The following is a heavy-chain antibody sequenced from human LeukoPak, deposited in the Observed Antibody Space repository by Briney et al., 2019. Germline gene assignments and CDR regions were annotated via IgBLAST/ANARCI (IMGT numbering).Heavy chain of an antibody. CDR3: ARLGGGYDYYFDY. CDR1: GGSFSGYY. V-gene: IGHV4-59*01. D-gene: IGHD5-12*01. Sequence: PSETLSLTCAVYGGSFSGYYWSWIRQPPGKGLEWIGYIYYSGSTNYNPSLKSRVTISVDTSKNQFSLKLSSVTAADTAVYYCARLGGGYDYYFDYWGQGTLVTVSS. CDR2: IYYSGST. J-gene: IGHJ4*02.